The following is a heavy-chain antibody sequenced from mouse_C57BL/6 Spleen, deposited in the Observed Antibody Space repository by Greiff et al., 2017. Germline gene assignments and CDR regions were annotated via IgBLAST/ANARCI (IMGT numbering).Heavy chain of an antibody. J-gene: IGHJ3*01. CDR1: GYTFTSYW. CDR3: ARSGEGYDPWFAY. D-gene: IGHD2-12*01. CDR2: IDPSDSET. V-gene: IGHV1-52*01. Sequence: VQLQQPGAELVRPGSSVKLSCKASGYTFTSYWMHWVKQRPIQGLEWIGNIDPSDSETHYNQKFKDKATLTVDNSSSTAYMQLSSLTSEDSAVYYCARSGEGYDPWFAYWGQGTLVTVSA.